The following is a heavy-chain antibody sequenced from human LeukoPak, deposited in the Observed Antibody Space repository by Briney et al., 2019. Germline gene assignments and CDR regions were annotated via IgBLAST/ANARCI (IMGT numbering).Heavy chain of an antibody. CDR3: ARDSKYYDFWSGYPPIYYYYGMDV. CDR2: ITSSRSNI. V-gene: IGHV3-21*01. D-gene: IGHD3-3*01. CDR1: GFTFSSFR. J-gene: IGHJ6*02. Sequence: GGSPRLSCAASGFTFSSFRLNWVRQAPGKGLEWVSCITSSRSNICYGDSVKGRFTISRDNSKDTLYLQMNSLRAEDTAVYYCARDSKYYDFWSGYPPIYYYYGMDVWGQGTTVTVSS.